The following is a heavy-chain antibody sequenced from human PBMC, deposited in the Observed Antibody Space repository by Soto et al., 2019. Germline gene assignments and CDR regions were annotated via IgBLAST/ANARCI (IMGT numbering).Heavy chain of an antibody. CDR2: IYYSGST. J-gene: IGHJ3*02. D-gene: IGHD3-9*01. Sequence: QLQLQESGPGLVKPSETLSLTCTVSGGSISSSSYYWGWIRQPPGKGLEWIGSIYYSGSTYYNPSLKSRVTISVDTSKNQFSLKLSSVTAADTAVYYCASPDHNYDILTGYSNDAFDIWGQGTMVTVSS. V-gene: IGHV4-39*01. CDR3: ASPDHNYDILTGYSNDAFDI. CDR1: GGSISSSSYY.